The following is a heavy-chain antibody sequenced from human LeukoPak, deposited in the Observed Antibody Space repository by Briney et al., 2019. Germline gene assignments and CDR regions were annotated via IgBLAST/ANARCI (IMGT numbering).Heavy chain of an antibody. CDR1: GYTFTAYY. CDR3: ARIKWSAAND. CDR2: INPNSGDT. V-gene: IGHV1-2*02. J-gene: IGHJ4*02. Sequence: GASVKVSCKASGYTFTAYYMHWVRQAPGQGLEWMGWINPNSGDTNYALNFQGRVTMTRDTSINTAYMELSSLRSDDTAVYYCARIKWSAANDWGQGTLVTVSS. D-gene: IGHD6-13*01.